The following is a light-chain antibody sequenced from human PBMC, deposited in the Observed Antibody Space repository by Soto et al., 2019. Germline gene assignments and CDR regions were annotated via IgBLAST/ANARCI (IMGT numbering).Light chain of an antibody. V-gene: IGLV1-44*01. CDR3: AAWDDSLNGVV. Sequence: QSVLTQPPSASGTPGQRVTISCSGSSSNIGGNTGSWYPQLPGTAPKLLIYSNNQRPSGVPDRFSGSKSGTSASLAISGLQSGDEADYYCAAWDDSLNGVVFGGGTKLTVL. CDR1: SSNIGGNT. J-gene: IGLJ2*01. CDR2: SNN.